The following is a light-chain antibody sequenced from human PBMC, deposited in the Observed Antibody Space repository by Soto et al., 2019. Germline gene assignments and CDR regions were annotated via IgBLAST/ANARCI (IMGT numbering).Light chain of an antibody. CDR2: AAS. Sequence: DVQMTQSPSSLSASVGDRVTITCRASQSVSIYLNWYQQKPGKAPNLLISAASSLQNGVPSRFRGSGSGTEFTLTISSLQPDDFATYYCQQYKTYSWTFGQGPRWIS. J-gene: IGKJ1*01. CDR3: QQYKTYSWT. V-gene: IGKV1-39*01. CDR1: QSVSIY.